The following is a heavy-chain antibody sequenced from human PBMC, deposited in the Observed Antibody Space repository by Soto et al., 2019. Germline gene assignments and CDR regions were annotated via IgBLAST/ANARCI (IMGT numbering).Heavy chain of an antibody. J-gene: IGHJ4*02. CDR1: GFTFSSYA. Sequence: QVQLVESGGGVVQPGRSLRLSCAASGFTFSSYAMHWVRQAPGKGLEWVAVMSYDGSNKYYAASVKGRFTISRDNSKNTRCLQMNSLRAEDAAVYYCARDKSPYSSGWHNRHFDSWGQGTLVTVSS. CDR2: MSYDGSNK. D-gene: IGHD6-19*01. CDR3: ARDKSPYSSGWHNRHFDS. V-gene: IGHV3-30-3*01.